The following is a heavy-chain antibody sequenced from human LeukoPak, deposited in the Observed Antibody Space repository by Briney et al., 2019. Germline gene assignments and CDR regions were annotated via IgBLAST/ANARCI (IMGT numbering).Heavy chain of an antibody. CDR2: IRYDGSNK. J-gene: IGHJ5*02. D-gene: IGHD2-2*01. V-gene: IGHV3-30*02. Sequence: GESLSLSCAGPGFAFRRYRENAGRPAPGKGLERGAFIRYDGSNKYNADSVKGRFTISRDNSKNTLYLQMNSLRAEDTAVYYCAKHRGSSTSLNWFDPWGQGTLVTVSS. CDR1: GFAFRRYR. CDR3: AKHRGSSTSLNWFDP.